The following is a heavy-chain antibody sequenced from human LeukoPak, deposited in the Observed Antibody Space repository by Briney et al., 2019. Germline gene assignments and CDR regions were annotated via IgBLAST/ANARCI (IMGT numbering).Heavy chain of an antibody. V-gene: IGHV1-69*05. CDR1: GGTFINYA. Sequence: SVTVSYKGSGGTFINYAISWVRQAPGQGREWMGGIIPIFGTANYAQKFQGRVTITTDTSTSTAYMELRSLRSDDTAVYYCARVQGGSSWYHSYYYYYMDVWGKGTTVTVSS. CDR2: IIPIFGTA. J-gene: IGHJ6*03. CDR3: ARVQGGSSWYHSYYYYYMDV. D-gene: IGHD6-13*01.